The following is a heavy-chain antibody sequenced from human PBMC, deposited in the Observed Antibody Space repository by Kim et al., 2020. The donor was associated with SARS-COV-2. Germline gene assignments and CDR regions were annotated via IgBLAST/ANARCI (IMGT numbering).Heavy chain of an antibody. Sequence: RVTISVDTSKNQFSLKLSSVTAADTAVYYCARGRGTMIVVVRDYYYGMDVWGQGTTVTVSS. J-gene: IGHJ6*02. CDR3: ARGRGTMIVVVRDYYYGMDV. V-gene: IGHV4-34*01. D-gene: IGHD3-22*01.